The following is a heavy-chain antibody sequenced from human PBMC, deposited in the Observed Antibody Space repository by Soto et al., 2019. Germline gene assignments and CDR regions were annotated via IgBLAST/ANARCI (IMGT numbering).Heavy chain of an antibody. D-gene: IGHD5-12*01. CDR1: GFTFSSYS. Sequence: GGSLRLSCAASGFTFSSYSMNWVRQAPGKGLEWVSYISSSSSTIYYADSVKGRFTISRDNAKNSLYLQMNSLRAEDTAVYYCARDLYSGYDYSGPRLDYWGQGTLVTVSS. J-gene: IGHJ4*02. V-gene: IGHV3-48*01. CDR2: ISSSSSTI. CDR3: ARDLYSGYDYSGPRLDY.